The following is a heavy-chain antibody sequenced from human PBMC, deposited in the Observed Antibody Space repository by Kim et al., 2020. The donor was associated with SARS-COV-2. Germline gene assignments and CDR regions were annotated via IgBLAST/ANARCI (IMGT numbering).Heavy chain of an antibody. Sequence: GGSLRLSCAASGFTFDDYAMHWVRQAPGKGLEWVSLISGDGGSTYYADSVKGRFTISRDNSKNSLYLQMNSLRTEDTALYYCAKDRSFRGYSYGSDYWGQGTLVTVSS. V-gene: IGHV3-43*02. CDR2: ISGDGGST. D-gene: IGHD5-18*01. J-gene: IGHJ4*02. CDR1: GFTFDDYA. CDR3: AKDRSFRGYSYGSDY.